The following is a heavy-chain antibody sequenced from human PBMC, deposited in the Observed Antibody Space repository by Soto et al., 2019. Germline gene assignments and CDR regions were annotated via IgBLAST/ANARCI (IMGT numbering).Heavy chain of an antibody. Sequence: GGSLRLSCTTSGFTFSNYGMSWVRQAPGKGLEWVSFIRSRPYGGTTEYAASVKGRFTISRDDSKSIAYLLMNSLKTEDTAVYYCTTVSNVAARPSGLDLWGQGNTVTVSS. CDR2: IRSRPYGGTT. CDR1: GFTFSNYG. V-gene: IGHV3-49*04. J-gene: IGHJ6*02. D-gene: IGHD6-6*01. CDR3: TTVSNVAARPSGLDL.